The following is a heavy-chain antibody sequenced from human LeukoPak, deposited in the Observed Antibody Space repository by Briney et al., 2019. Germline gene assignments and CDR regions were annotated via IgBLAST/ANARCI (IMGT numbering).Heavy chain of an antibody. Sequence: SETLSLTCTVSGGSISSGSYYWSWIRQPAGKGLEWIGRIYTSGSTNYNPSLKSRVTISVDTSKNQFSLKLSSVTAADTAVYYCARDRGLRYFDWPTIDYWGQGTLVTVSS. CDR2: IYTSGST. J-gene: IGHJ4*02. CDR3: ARDRGLRYFDWPTIDY. V-gene: IGHV4-61*02. D-gene: IGHD3-9*01. CDR1: GGSISSGSYY.